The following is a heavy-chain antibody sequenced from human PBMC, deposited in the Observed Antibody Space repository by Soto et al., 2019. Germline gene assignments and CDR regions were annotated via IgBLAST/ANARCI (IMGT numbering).Heavy chain of an antibody. CDR3: ARDGTTVTDNNPNQYYYYYYGMDV. CDR1: GYSITSGYY. CDR2: IYHSGST. J-gene: IGHJ6*02. D-gene: IGHD4-17*01. Sequence: PSETLSLTCAVSGYSITSGYYWGWIRQPPGKVLEWIGSIYHSGSTYYNPSLKSRVTISVDTSMDQFSLKLSYVTAADTAVYYCARDGTTVTDNNPNQYYYYYYGMDVWGQGTTVTVSS. V-gene: IGHV4-38-2*02.